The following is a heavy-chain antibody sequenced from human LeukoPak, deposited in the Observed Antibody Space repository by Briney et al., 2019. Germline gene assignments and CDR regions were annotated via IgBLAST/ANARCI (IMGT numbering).Heavy chain of an antibody. V-gene: IGHV3-20*04. D-gene: IGHD4-17*01. J-gene: IGHJ1*01. CDR3: ARGDGPTVTADYFQN. Sequence: PGGSLRLSCAASGFTFDDCGMSWVRQVPGRGLEWICGINWNSGVTGYADSVKGRFNISRDNAKNSLFLQMNSLRDEDTAFYYCARGDGPTVTADYFQNWGQGTLVTVS. CDR1: GFTFDDCG. CDR2: INWNSGVT.